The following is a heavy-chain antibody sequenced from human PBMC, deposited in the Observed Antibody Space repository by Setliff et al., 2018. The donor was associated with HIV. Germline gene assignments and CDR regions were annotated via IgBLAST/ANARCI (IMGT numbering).Heavy chain of an antibody. CDR3: ARETNASGSLTAYWYFDL. CDR2: IYHSGST. J-gene: IGHJ2*01. Sequence: SETLSLTCAVSGYSISSGYYWGWIRQPPGKGLEWVGSIYHSGSTHYNPSLKSRVTISIDRSKNQFSLKLNSVTAADTAVYYCARETNASGSLTAYWYFDLWGRGTLVTVSS. V-gene: IGHV4-38-2*02. CDR1: GYSISSGYY. D-gene: IGHD3-10*01.